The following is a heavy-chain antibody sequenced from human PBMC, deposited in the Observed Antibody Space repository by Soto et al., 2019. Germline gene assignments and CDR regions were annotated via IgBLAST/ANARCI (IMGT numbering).Heavy chain of an antibody. CDR3: ARGSRIAVAGNPFSDY. D-gene: IGHD6-19*01. J-gene: IGHJ4*02. Sequence: GASVKVSCKASGYIFTGYYMHWVRQAPGQGLEWMGWINPNSGDTNYAQKFQGWVTMTRDTSISTAYMELSRLTFDDTAVYYCARGSRIAVAGNPFSDYWGQGTLVTVSS. CDR1: GYIFTGYY. V-gene: IGHV1-2*04. CDR2: INPNSGDT.